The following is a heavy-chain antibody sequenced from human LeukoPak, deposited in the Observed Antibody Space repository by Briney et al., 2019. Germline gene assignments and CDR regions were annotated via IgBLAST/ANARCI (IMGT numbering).Heavy chain of an antibody. CDR3: ARDRWFRYCTNGVCSTGVYYYYGMDV. D-gene: IGHD2-8*01. CDR2: IKGDGSEK. V-gene: IGHV3-7*03. J-gene: IGHJ6*02. CDR1: GFTFSSYW. Sequence: GGSLRLSCAASGFTFSSYWMSWVRQAPEKGLEWVANIKGDGSEKSYVDSVKGRFTISRDNAKNSLYLQMNSLRAEDTAVYYCARDRWFRYCTNGVCSTGVYYYYGMDVWGQGTTVTVSS.